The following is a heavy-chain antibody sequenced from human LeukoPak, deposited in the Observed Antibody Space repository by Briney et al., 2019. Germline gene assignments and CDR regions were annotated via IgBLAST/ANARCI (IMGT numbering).Heavy chain of an antibody. V-gene: IGHV1-2*02. CDR2: INPKNGGS. CDR1: GYTFTGYY. Sequence: GASVTVSFKASGYTFTGYYMHWVRQAPGQGLEWVGWINPKNGGSNYAQKFQGRVTMTRDTSISAAYMEVSRLRSDDTAVYYCARGSILSWFGGLIHPLMDVWGKGTTVTVSS. CDR3: ARGSILSWFGGLIHPLMDV. J-gene: IGHJ6*03. D-gene: IGHD3-10*01.